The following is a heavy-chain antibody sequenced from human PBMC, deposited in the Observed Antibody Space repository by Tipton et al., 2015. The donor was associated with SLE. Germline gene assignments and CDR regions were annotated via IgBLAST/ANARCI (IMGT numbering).Heavy chain of an antibody. CDR3: ARDRGIAVAGTTDY. Sequence: TLSLTCTVSGYSISSGFYWGWIRQPPGKGLEWIGSIYHSGSTYYNPSLKSRVTISVDTSKNQFSLKLSSVTAADTVVYYCARDRGIAVAGTTDYWGQGTLVTVSS. V-gene: IGHV4-38-2*02. D-gene: IGHD6-19*01. CDR1: GYSISSGFY. CDR2: IYHSGST. J-gene: IGHJ4*02.